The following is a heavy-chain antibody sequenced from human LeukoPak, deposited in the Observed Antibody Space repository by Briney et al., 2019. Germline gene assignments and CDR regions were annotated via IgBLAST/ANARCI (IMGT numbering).Heavy chain of an antibody. Sequence: SETLSLTCTVSGGSISSYYWSWIRQPPGKGLEWIGYIYYSGSTIYNPSLKGRVTISVDTSKDQFSLKLNSVTAADTAVYYCARGLDYYGSGSVWGQGTMVTVSS. D-gene: IGHD3-10*01. CDR2: IYYSGST. CDR3: ARGLDYYGSGSV. CDR1: GGSISSYY. J-gene: IGHJ3*01. V-gene: IGHV4-59*01.